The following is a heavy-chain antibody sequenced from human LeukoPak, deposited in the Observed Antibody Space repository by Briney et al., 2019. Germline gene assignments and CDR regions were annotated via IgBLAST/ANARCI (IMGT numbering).Heavy chain of an antibody. CDR1: GGSISSYY. D-gene: IGHD6-6*01. J-gene: IGHJ4*02. V-gene: IGHV4-59*01. CDR3: ARGLGYSSSSLWGY. Sequence: PSETLSLTCTVAGGSISSYYWSWIRQPPGKGLEWIGYIYYSGSTNYNRSLKSRVTISVDTSKNQSSLKLSSVTAADTAVYYCARGLGYSSSSLWGYWGQGTLVTVSS. CDR2: IYYSGST.